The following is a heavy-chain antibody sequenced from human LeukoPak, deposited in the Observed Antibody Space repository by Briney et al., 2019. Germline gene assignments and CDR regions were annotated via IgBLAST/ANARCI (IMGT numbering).Heavy chain of an antibody. J-gene: IGHJ6*03. CDR1: GFTFSSFG. CDR2: ISGSGDST. V-gene: IGHV3-23*01. CDR3: AKGGAVSSKSITMVRGTRRYYYYMDV. Sequence: PGGSLRLSCEASGFTFSSFGMSWVRQAPGKGLEWVSTISGSGDSTYYADSVKGRFTISRDNSKNTLYLQMNSLRAEDTAVYYCAKGGAVSSKSITMVRGTRRYYYYMDVWGKGTTVTISS. D-gene: IGHD3-10*01.